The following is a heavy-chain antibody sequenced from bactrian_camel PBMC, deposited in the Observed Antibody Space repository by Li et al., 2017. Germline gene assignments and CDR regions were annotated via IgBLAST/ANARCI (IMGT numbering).Heavy chain of an antibody. J-gene: IGHJ4*01. Sequence: HVQLVESGGGSVQAGGSLRLSCASSYSYPVYCMAWFRQAPGKEREGVAALDSDGNIVYADSVEGRFTVSRDNAKNTLDLQMNSLKPEDTAMYYCAADRGFCPRDGSDWYDFTYWGQ. V-gene: IGHV3S57*01. D-gene: IGHD6*01. CDR3: AADRGFCPRDGSDWYDFTY. CDR1: SYPVYC. CDR2: LDSDGNI.